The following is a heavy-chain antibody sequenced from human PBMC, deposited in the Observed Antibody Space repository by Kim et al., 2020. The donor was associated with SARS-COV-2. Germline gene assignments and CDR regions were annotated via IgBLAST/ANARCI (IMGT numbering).Heavy chain of an antibody. J-gene: IGHJ4*01. CDR2: ISGGAGNT. Sequence: GGSLRLSCAASGFTFDNYAMNWVRQAPGKGLEWISSISGGAGNTYYADSVRGRFTISRDNSKNILYLQMNSLKGEDTAVYYCAKDDNGDYVRFWGQGTLVTVSS. V-gene: IGHV3-23*01. CDR1: GFTFDNYA. D-gene: IGHD4-17*01. CDR3: AKDDNGDYVRF.